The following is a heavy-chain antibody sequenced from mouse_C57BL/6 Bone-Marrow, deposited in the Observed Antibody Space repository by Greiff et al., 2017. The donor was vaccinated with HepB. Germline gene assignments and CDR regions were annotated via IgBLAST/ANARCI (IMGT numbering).Heavy chain of an antibody. Sequence: VQLQQSGAELVRPGTSVKVSCKASGYAFTNYLIEWVKQRPGQGLEWIGVINPGSGGTNYNEKFKGKATLPADKSSSTAYMQLSSLTSEDSAVYFCARYGNFFDYWGQGTTLTVSS. CDR1: GYAFTNYL. CDR2: INPGSGGT. D-gene: IGHD2-1*01. V-gene: IGHV1-54*01. CDR3: ARYGNFFDY. J-gene: IGHJ2*01.